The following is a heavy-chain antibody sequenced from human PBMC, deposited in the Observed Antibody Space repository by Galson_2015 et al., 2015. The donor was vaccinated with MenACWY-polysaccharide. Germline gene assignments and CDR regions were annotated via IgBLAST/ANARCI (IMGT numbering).Heavy chain of an antibody. D-gene: IGHD1-26*01. CDR2: TYHSGST. J-gene: IGHJ4*02. CDR3: ARVEKYSGSYYILH. Sequence: PGKGLEWIGSTYHSGSTYYNPSLKSRVTISVDTSKNQFSLKLSSVTAADTAVYYCARVEKYSGSYYILHWGQGTLVTVSS. V-gene: IGHV4-38-2*02.